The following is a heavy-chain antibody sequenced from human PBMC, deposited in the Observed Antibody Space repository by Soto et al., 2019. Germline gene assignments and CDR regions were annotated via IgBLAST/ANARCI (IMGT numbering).Heavy chain of an antibody. CDR3: AKSRSRWAASLHY. Sequence: GXSVKVSCKASGYTFIYYYLFWVRQAPGQGLEWVAWINPNSGGTTYSQKFEGRVTMTRDTSIDTVYLELTGLQSDDTAVYFCAKSRSRWAASLHYWGQGTLVTVSS. CDR1: GYTFIYYY. V-gene: IGHV1-2*02. CDR2: INPNSGGT. D-gene: IGHD3-3*01. J-gene: IGHJ4*02.